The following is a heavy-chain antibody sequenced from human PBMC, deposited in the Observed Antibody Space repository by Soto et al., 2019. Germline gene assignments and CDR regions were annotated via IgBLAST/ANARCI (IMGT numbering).Heavy chain of an antibody. CDR3: ARGGRMWLVTSDLNY. D-gene: IGHD6-19*01. CDR2: VSHDGRNT. V-gene: IGHV3-30*03. J-gene: IGHJ4*02. Sequence: VQLVESGGGVVQPGRSLRLSCAASGFTFSDYAMHWVRQAPGKGLEWVAVVSHDGRNTHYADSVKGRFTISRDSSKKTGSMERTSLRAEDTAVYYCARGGRMWLVTSDLNYWGQGALVTVSS. CDR1: GFTFSDYA.